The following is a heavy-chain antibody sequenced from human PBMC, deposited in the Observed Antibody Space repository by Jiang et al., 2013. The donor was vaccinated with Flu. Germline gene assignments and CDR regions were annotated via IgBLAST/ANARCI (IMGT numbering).Heavy chain of an antibody. CDR1: GGTFSSYA. CDR2: IIPILGIA. CDR3: ASQSRTMTTVTPLGWFDP. J-gene: IGHJ5*02. D-gene: IGHD4-17*01. V-gene: IGHV1-69*04. Sequence: GAEVKKPGSSVKVSCKASGGTFSSYAISWVRQAPGQGLEWMGRIIPILGIANYAQKFQGRVTITADKSTSTAYMELSSLRSEDTAVYYCASQSRTMTTVTPLGWFDPWAREPWSPSPQ.